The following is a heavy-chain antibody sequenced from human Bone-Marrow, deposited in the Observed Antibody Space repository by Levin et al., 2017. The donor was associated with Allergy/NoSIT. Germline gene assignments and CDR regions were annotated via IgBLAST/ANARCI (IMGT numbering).Heavy chain of an antibody. V-gene: IGHV3-20*01. CDR1: QFIFDDHG. J-gene: IGHJ3*01. Sequence: RGGSLRLSCVASQFIFDDHGMSWVRQAPGKGLEWVSGITWNGGTTGYADSVKGRFTISRDNANNTLYLQMNSLRAEDTALYHCARVGNYAVIADAFDLWGQGTMVTVSS. CDR3: ARVGNYAVIADAFDL. CDR2: ITWNGGTT. D-gene: IGHD1-7*01.